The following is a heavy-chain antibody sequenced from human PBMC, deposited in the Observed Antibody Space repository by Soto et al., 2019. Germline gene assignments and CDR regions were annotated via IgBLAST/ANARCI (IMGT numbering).Heavy chain of an antibody. Sequence: EVQLLESGGGLVQPGGSLRLSCAASGFTFSNYAMSWVRQAPGKGLEWVSGISGSGGNTYYADSVKGRFTISRDNSKNTLYLQMNSLRAEDTDVYYCAKAYCGGNCYYQIYYWGQGTLVTVSS. V-gene: IGHV3-23*01. J-gene: IGHJ4*02. D-gene: IGHD2-21*02. CDR3: AKAYCGGNCYYQIYY. CDR2: ISGSGGNT. CDR1: GFTFSNYA.